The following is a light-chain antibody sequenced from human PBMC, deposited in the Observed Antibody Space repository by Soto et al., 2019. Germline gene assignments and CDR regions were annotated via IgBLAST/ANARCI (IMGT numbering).Light chain of an antibody. CDR3: QQYNNWPLT. Sequence: EIVLTQSPVTLSVSPGEGATLSCRAGQSVAGDLAWFQQTPGQVHRLLIYGASTRATGVPARFRGSGSGTDFTLTISSLESGDFAVYYCQQYNNWPLTFGGGTNVEIK. CDR1: QSVAGD. J-gene: IGKJ4*01. V-gene: IGKV3-15*01. CDR2: GAS.